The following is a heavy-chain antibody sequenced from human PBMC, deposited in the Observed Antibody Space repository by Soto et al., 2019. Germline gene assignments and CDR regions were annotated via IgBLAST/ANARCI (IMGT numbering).Heavy chain of an antibody. J-gene: IGHJ4*02. D-gene: IGHD3-22*01. CDR1: GFTFSSYA. V-gene: IGHV3-23*01. CDR3: AKREELYYDSSGFVYYFAY. CDR2: VSGSGGST. Sequence: GGSLRLSCAASGFTFSSYAMSWVRQAPGKGLEWVSSVSGSGGSTYYADSVKGRFTISRDNSKNTLSLQMNSLRAEDTAIYYCAKREELYYDSSGFVYYFAYWGQGTLVTVSS.